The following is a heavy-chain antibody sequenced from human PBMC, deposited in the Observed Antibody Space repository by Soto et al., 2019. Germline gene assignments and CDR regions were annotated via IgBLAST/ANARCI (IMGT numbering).Heavy chain of an antibody. Sequence: ILSCSASGFXFSNYAMSWVRQAPGKGLEWVSLISATGGGTYYADSVKGRFTISRDNSHNTLYLQVHSLTAEDTAVYYCAKDRRAGGNSAFYFDFWGQGAQVTVSS. CDR3: AKDRRAGGNSAFYFDF. J-gene: IGHJ4*02. V-gene: IGHV3-23*01. CDR2: ISATGGGT. D-gene: IGHD3-16*01. CDR1: GFXFSNYA.